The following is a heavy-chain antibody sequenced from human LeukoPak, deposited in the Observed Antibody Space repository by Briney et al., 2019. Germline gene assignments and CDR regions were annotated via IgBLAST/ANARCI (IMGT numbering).Heavy chain of an antibody. V-gene: IGHV3-7*01. CDR1: GFLFTDHW. CDR3: ARAVDVADY. D-gene: IGHD3-16*01. J-gene: IGHJ4*02. CDR2: IKEDESAK. Sequence: GGALRLSCVASGFLFTDHWMSWGRQAPGKGLEWVANIKEDESAKFYAASVRGRFTISTDNAKNSLYLQMNNLRVEDTAVYYCARAVDVADYWGRGTLVTVSS.